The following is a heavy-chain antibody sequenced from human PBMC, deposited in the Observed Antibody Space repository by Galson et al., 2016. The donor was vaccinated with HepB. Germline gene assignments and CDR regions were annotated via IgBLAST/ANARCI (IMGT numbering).Heavy chain of an antibody. CDR1: GFSLSTRGVG. V-gene: IGHV2-5*02. J-gene: IGHJ4*02. CDR3: AYRRDLGSDNYGY. CDR2: IYWDDDK. D-gene: IGHD5-18*01. Sequence: PALVKPTQTLTLTCTCSGFSLSTRGVGVGWIRQPPGKALEWLTLIYWDDDKRYSPSLKSRVTITTDTYKNQVVLTMTNMDPVDTATYYGAYRRDLGSDNYGYWGQATRVTVYS.